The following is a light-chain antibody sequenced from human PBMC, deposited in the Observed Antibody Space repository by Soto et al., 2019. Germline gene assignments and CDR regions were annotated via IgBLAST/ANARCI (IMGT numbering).Light chain of an antibody. J-gene: IGKJ5*01. CDR3: QQRARWPMP. CDR1: QSVSTF. Sequence: EVVLTQSPANLSVSPGERVTLSCRASQSVSTFLAWYQHKPGQAPRPLIYDTFKRATGVPDRFSGGGSGTDFTLTISSLEPEDFAVYYCQQRARWPMPFGQGTRLE. V-gene: IGKV3-11*01. CDR2: DTF.